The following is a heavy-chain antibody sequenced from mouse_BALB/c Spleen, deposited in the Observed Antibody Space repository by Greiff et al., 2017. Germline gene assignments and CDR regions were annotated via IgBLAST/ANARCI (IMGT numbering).Heavy chain of an antibody. D-gene: IGHD2-1*01. Sequence: VKLQESGAELVRPGASVTLSCKASGYTFTDYEMHWVKQTPVHGLEWIGAIDPETGGTAYNQKFKGKATLTADKSSSTAYMELRSLTSEDSAVYYCTIYGNSFADWGQGKLVTVSA. CDR1: GYTFTDYE. V-gene: IGHV1-15*01. CDR3: TIYGNSFAD. CDR2: IDPETGGT. J-gene: IGHJ3*01.